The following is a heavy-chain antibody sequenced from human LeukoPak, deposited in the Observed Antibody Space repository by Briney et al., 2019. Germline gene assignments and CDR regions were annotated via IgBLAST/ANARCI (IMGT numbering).Heavy chain of an antibody. D-gene: IGHD1-26*01. V-gene: IGHV4-31*02. Sequence: LRLSCAASGFAFSSYSMNSVRQHPGKGLEWIGYIYYSGSTYYNPSLKSRVTISVDTSKNQFSLKLSSVTAADTAVYYCARKVGASLYNWFDPWGQGTLVTVSS. J-gene: IGHJ5*02. CDR2: IYYSGST. CDR3: ARKVGASLYNWFDP. CDR1: GFAFSSYS.